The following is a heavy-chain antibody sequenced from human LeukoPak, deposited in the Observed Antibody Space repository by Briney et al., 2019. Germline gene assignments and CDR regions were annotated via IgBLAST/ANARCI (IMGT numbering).Heavy chain of an antibody. D-gene: IGHD6-13*01. V-gene: IGHV1-2*02. CDR3: AREEGGWQQLSHGWFDP. Sequence: ASVKVSCKAPGHTFTGYYMHWVRQAPGQGLEWMGWINPNSGGTNYAQKFQGRVTMTRDTSISTAYMELSRLRSDDTAVYYCAREEGGWQQLSHGWFDPWGQGTLVTVSS. CDR2: INPNSGGT. J-gene: IGHJ5*02. CDR1: GHTFTGYY.